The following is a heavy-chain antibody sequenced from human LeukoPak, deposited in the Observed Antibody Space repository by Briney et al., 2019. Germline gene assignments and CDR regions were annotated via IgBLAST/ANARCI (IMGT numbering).Heavy chain of an antibody. D-gene: IGHD3-16*01. CDR2: IYPGDSDT. CDR1: GYNFTSYW. CDR3: ARVLYGSGYYYGMDV. V-gene: IGHV5-51*01. Sequence: GESLKISCKGSGYNFTSYWIGWVRQMPGKGLEWMGIIYPGDSDTRYSPSFQGQVTISADKSISTAYLQWSSLKASDTAMYYCARVLYGSGYYYGMDVWGKGTTVTVSS. J-gene: IGHJ6*04.